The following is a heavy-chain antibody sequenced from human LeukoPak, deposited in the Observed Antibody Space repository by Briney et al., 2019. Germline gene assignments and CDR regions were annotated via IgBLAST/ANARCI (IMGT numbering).Heavy chain of an antibody. CDR3: ARGRPHDYSNYEDFDY. Sequence: GGSLRLSCAASGFTFSSYAMHWVRQAPGKGLEWVAVISYDGSNKYYADSVKGRFTISRDNSKNTLYLQMNSLRAEDTAVYYCARGRPHDYSNYEDFDYWGQGTLVTVSS. D-gene: IGHD4-11*01. CDR1: GFTFSSYA. J-gene: IGHJ4*02. CDR2: ISYDGSNK. V-gene: IGHV3-30-3*01.